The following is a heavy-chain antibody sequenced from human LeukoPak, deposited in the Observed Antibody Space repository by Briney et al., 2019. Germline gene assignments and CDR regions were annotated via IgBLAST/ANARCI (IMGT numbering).Heavy chain of an antibody. V-gene: IGHV3-21*01. Sequence: GGSLRLSCAASGFTFSTYNMNWVRQAPGKGLEWVSSITSSSSYIYYADSVKGRFTISRDNAKNSLYLQMNSLRAEDTAVYYCARVVGLTGYSSSWYSGYYYYMDVWGKGTTVTVSS. CDR2: ITSSSSYI. CDR1: GFTFSTYN. J-gene: IGHJ6*03. D-gene: IGHD6-13*01. CDR3: ARVVGLTGYSSSWYSGYYYYMDV.